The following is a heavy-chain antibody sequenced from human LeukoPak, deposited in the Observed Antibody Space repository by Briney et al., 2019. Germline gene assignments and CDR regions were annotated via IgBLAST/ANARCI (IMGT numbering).Heavy chain of an antibody. D-gene: IGHD2-15*01. CDR2: ISSSSSTI. J-gene: IGHJ3*02. CDR3: ARDLYSYGDAFDI. Sequence: PGGSLRLSCAASGFTFSSYSMNWVRQAPGKGLEWVSYISSSSSTIYYADSVKGRFTISRDNAKNSLYLQMNSLRAEDTAVYYCARDLYSYGDAFDIWGQGTMVTVSS. CDR1: GFTFSSYS. V-gene: IGHV3-48*04.